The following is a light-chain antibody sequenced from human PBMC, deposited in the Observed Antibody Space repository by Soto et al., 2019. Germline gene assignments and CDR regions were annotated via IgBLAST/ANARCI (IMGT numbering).Light chain of an antibody. CDR2: NNN. Sequence: QSVLNQPPSASGTPGPRVTLSCSGSSSNIGDNYVFWYQQFPGADPKPLIFNNNQRPSGVPDRFSGAKSGTSASLSISGRRSEDEADYHCAAWDDSLSGWVFGGGTQLTVL. V-gene: IGLV1-47*02. CDR3: AAWDDSLSGWV. J-gene: IGLJ3*02. CDR1: SSNIGDNY.